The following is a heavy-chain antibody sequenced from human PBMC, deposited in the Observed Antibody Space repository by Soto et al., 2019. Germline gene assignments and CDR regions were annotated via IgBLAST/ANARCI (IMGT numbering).Heavy chain of an antibody. Sequence: GGSLRLSCAASQFSFRSYAMHWIRQSPGKGLEWVAVISFDGNSLHYADSVRDRFTISRDNSKNTLHLQMNNLRPEDTAVYYCARTFDTITYYFDYWGQGTVVTVSS. CDR3: ARTFDTITYYFDY. CDR1: QFSFRSYA. CDR2: ISFDGNSL. V-gene: IGHV3-30-3*01. J-gene: IGHJ4*02. D-gene: IGHD3-9*01.